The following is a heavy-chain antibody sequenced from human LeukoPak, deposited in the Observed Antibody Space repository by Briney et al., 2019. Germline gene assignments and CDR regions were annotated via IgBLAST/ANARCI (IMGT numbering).Heavy chain of an antibody. CDR3: ARDGGLRKLNWFDP. J-gene: IGHJ5*02. Sequence: PSETLSLTCTVSGGSISSYYWSWIRQPAGRGLEWIGRIYTSGSTNYNPSLKSRVTMSVDTSKNQFSLKLSSVTAADTAVYYCARDGGLRKLNWFDPWGQGTLLTVSS. CDR1: GGSISSYY. D-gene: IGHD5-12*01. V-gene: IGHV4-4*07. CDR2: IYTSGST.